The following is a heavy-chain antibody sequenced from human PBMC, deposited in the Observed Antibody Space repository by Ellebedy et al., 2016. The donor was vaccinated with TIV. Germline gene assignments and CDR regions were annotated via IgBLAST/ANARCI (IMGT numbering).Heavy chain of an antibody. CDR2: INPNDGGT. V-gene: IGHV1-2*02. CDR3: ARDLGISSTYYYDSSGYSWKVGAFDI. D-gene: IGHD3-22*01. Sequence: ASVKVSXXASGYTFTGYYIHWVRQAPGQGLEWMGWINPNDGGTNYAQKFQGRVTMTRDTSTSTVYMELSSLRSEDTAVYYCARDLGISSTYYYDSSGYSWKVGAFDIWGQGTMVTVSS. J-gene: IGHJ3*02. CDR1: GYTFTGYY.